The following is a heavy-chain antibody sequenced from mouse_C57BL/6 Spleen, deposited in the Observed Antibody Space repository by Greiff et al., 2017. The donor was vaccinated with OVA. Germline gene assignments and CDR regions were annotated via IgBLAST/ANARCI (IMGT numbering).Heavy chain of an antibody. V-gene: IGHV5-17*01. Sequence: EVKLVESGGGLVKPGGSLKLSCAASGFTFSDYGMHWVRQAPEKGLEWVAYISSGSSTIYYADTVKGRFTISRDNAKNTLFLQMTSLRSEDTAMYYCARLYYGSSYYAMDYWGQGTSVTVSS. CDR1: GFTFSDYG. J-gene: IGHJ4*01. CDR2: ISSGSSTI. D-gene: IGHD1-1*01. CDR3: ARLYYGSSYYAMDY.